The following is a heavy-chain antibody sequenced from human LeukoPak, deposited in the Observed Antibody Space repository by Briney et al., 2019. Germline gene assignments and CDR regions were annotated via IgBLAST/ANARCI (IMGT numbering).Heavy chain of an antibody. CDR1: GYTFTSYG. V-gene: IGHV1-18*01. CDR3: ASHPPSGYSSGWPFDY. J-gene: IGHJ4*02. D-gene: IGHD6-19*01. CDR2: ISAYNGNT. Sequence: ASVKVSCKASGYTFTSYGISWVRQAPGQGLEWMGWISAYNGNTDYAQKLQGRVTMTTDTSTSTAYMELRSLRSDDTAVYYCASHPPSGYSSGWPFDYWGQGTLVTVSS.